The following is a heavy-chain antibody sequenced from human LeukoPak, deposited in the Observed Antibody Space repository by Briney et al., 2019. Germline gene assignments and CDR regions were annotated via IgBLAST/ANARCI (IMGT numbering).Heavy chain of an antibody. D-gene: IGHD3-9*01. CDR1: GGSISSGGYS. CDR2: IYHGGST. Sequence: PQTLSLTCAVSGGSISSGGYSWSWIRQPPGKGLEWIGYIYHGGSTHYNPSLKSRVTISVDRPKNQFSLKLRSVTAADTAVYYCAREYYDILTGSTWFDPWGQGTLVTVSS. CDR3: AREYYDILTGSTWFDP. J-gene: IGHJ5*02. V-gene: IGHV4-30-2*01.